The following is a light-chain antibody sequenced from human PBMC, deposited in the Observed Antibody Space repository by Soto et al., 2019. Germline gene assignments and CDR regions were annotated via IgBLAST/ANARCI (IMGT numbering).Light chain of an antibody. Sequence: DIQITQSPSTLSVSVGEIFTITWRASQGISVYLAWYQQTPGKVPKHLIYGASKLDSGVPSRFSGGGSGTNFTLTISSLQPEDVGTYYCQNYNRAPITFGQGTRLEIK. CDR2: GAS. CDR1: QGISVY. J-gene: IGKJ5*01. V-gene: IGKV1-27*01. CDR3: QNYNRAPIT.